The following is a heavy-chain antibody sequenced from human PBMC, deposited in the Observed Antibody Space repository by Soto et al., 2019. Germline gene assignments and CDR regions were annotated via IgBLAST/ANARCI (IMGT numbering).Heavy chain of an antibody. CDR2: INYSGRT. Sequence: QVQLQESGPGLVKPSETLSLTCTVSGGSVSSGSYYWTWMRQPPGKGLEWIGYINYSGRTSYNTSLKGRVAISVDTSNKQFSLKVSSVTAADTAVYYCARDGDTSGYYYFDYWGQGTLVTVSS. CDR3: ARDGDTSGYYYFDY. V-gene: IGHV4-61*01. CDR1: GGSVSSGSYY. J-gene: IGHJ4*02. D-gene: IGHD3-22*01.